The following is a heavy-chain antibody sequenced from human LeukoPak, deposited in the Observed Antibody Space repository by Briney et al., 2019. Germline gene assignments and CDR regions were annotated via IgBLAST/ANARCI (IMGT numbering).Heavy chain of an antibody. V-gene: IGHV3-15*01. CDR2: IKSKTDGWTT. J-gene: IGHJ4*02. CDR3: TTGYCSSTSCPLGY. D-gene: IGHD2-2*01. Sequence: GGSLRLSCAASGFTFSNAWMSWVRQAPGKGLEWVGRIKSKTDGWTTDYAAPVKGRFTISRDDSKNTLYLQMNSLKTEDTAVYYCTTGYCSSTSCPLGYWGQGTLVTVSS. CDR1: GFTFSNAW.